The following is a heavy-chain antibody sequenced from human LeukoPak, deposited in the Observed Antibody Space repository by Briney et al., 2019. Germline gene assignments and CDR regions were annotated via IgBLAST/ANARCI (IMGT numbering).Heavy chain of an antibody. J-gene: IGHJ6*02. CDR1: GFTFNTYG. Sequence: GGSLRLSCAASGFTFNTYGMHWVRQAPGKGLEWLAVISYDGSTKYYADSVKGRFTISRDNSKNTLYLQMNSLRAVDTAVYYCARVDRGGDFYYYTTDVWGQGTTVTVSS. CDR2: ISYDGSTK. D-gene: IGHD3-22*01. CDR3: ARVDRGGDFYYYTTDV. V-gene: IGHV3-30*19.